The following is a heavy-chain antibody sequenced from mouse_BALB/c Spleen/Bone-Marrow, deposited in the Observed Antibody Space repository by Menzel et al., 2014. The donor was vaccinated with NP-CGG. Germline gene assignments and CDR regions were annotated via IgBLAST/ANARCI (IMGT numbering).Heavy chain of an antibody. J-gene: IGHJ4*01. CDR2: INPSTGYT. D-gene: IGHD2-1*01. CDR1: GYTFTSYW. Sequence: VKLQESGAELAKPGASVKMSCKASGYTFTSYWMHWVKQRPGQGLEWIGYINPSTGYTDYNQKFNDKATLTADKSSSTAYMQLSGLTSKDSAVYYCARGNPLYAMDYWGQGTSVTVSS. CDR3: ARGNPLYAMDY. V-gene: IGHV1-7*01.